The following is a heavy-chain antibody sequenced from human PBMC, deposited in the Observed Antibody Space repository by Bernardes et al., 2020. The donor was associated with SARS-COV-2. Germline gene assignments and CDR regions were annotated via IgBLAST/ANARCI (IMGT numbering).Heavy chain of an antibody. V-gene: IGHV3-30*18. CDR3: AKSRSYWGSGSYSAIDV. CDR2: ISYDGFNK. Sequence: GGSLRLSCAASGFTFSNYGIHWVRQAPGKGLEWVSFISYDGFNKNYADSVKGRFTISRDNSKDTLYLQIDSLTPEDTAIYCCAKSRSYWGSGSYSAIDVWGHGTTVTVSS. CDR1: GFTFSNYG. J-gene: IGHJ6*02. D-gene: IGHD3-10*01.